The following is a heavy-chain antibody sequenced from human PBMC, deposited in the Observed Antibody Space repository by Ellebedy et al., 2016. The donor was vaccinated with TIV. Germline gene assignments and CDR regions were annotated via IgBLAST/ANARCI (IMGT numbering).Heavy chain of an antibody. V-gene: IGHV4-34*01. D-gene: IGHD3-3*01. CDR2: INHSGST. Sequence: SETLSLTXAVYGGSFSGYYWSWIRQPPGKGLEWIGEINHSGSTNYNPSLKSRVTISVDTSKNQFSLKLSSVTAADTAVYYCARGITIFGVVITHFDYWGQGTLVTVSS. CDR1: GGSFSGYY. J-gene: IGHJ4*02. CDR3: ARGITIFGVVITHFDY.